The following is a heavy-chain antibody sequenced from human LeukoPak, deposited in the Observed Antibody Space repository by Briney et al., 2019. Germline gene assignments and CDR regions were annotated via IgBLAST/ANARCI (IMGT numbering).Heavy chain of an antibody. J-gene: IGHJ5*02. V-gene: IGHV4-38-2*01. D-gene: IGHD3-3*01. CDR3: AVQITIFGVVKENWFDP. CDR1: GYSISSGYC. CDR2: IYHSGST. Sequence: SSETLSLTCAVSGYSISSGYCWGWIRQPPGKGLEWIGSIYHSGSTYYNPSLKSRVTISVDTSKNQFSLKLSSVTAADTAVYYCAVQITIFGVVKENWFDPWGQGTLVTVSS.